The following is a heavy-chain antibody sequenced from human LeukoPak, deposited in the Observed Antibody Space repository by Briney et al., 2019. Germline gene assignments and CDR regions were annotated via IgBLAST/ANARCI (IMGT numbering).Heavy chain of an antibody. CDR2: ISSSSYI. CDR1: GFTFSNYS. Sequence: PGGSLRLSCAASGFTFSNYSMNWVRQAPGKGLEWVSSISSSSYIYHADSVKGRFAISRDNARSSLYLQMNSLRVEDTAVYYCARSSRTSWYSDYWGQGTLVTVSS. J-gene: IGHJ4*02. D-gene: IGHD6-13*01. V-gene: IGHV3-21*01. CDR3: ARSSRTSWYSDY.